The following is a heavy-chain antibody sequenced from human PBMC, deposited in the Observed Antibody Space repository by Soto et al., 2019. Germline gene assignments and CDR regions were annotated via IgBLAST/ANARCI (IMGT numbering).Heavy chain of an antibody. CDR1: DYSISSGYD. J-gene: IGHJ5*02. CDR2: IHHTGNT. Sequence: XGTLSLTCAVSDYSISSGYDWCCIRQPPGKGLEWIGSIHHTGNTYYNPSLKSRVTISVDTSKNQFSLKLSSVTAADTAVYFCARDTPGLAETNWFEPWGQGTLVTVSS. V-gene: IGHV4-38-2*02. CDR3: ARDTPGLAETNWFEP. D-gene: IGHD2-15*01.